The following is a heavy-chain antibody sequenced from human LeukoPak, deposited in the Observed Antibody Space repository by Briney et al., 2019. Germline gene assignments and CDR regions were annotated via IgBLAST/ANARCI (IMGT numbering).Heavy chain of an antibody. CDR3: ASRLITGTTNYYFDY. CDR2: IYYSGST. D-gene: IGHD1-7*01. J-gene: IGHJ4*02. V-gene: IGHV4-39*01. Sequence: PSETLSLTCTVCGGSISSSSYSWGWIRQPPGKGLEWIGSIYYSGSTYYNPSLKSRVTISVDTSKNQFSLKLSSVTAADTAVYYCASRLITGTTNYYFDYWGQGTLVTVSS. CDR1: GGSISSSSYS.